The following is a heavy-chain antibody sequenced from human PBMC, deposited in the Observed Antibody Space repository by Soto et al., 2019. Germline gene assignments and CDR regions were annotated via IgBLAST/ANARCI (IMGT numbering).Heavy chain of an antibody. J-gene: IGHJ6*02. D-gene: IGHD5-18*01. CDR2: VSYDGSNK. CDR1: AFSFKSYA. Sequence: EGSLRLSCAASAFSFKSYALHWVGQAQGKGLEWVAVVSYDGSNKFYADSVKGRFTISRDDSKNTVFLQMNSLRVEDTAVFYCARDRPGGYGYSWDDFLYYYGMDVWGQGT. V-gene: IGHV3-30-3*01. CDR3: ARDRPGGYGYSWDDFLYYYGMDV.